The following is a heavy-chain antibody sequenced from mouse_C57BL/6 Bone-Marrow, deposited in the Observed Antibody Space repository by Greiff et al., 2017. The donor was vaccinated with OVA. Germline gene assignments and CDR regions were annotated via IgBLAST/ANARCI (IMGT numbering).Heavy chain of an antibody. CDR2: IDPENGDT. D-gene: IGHD3-3*01. CDR1: GFNIKDDY. J-gene: IGHJ2*01. Sequence: EVHLVESGAELVRPGASVKLSCTASGFNIKDDYMHWVKQRPEQGLEWIGWIDPENGDTEYASKFQGKATITADTSSNTAYLQLSSLTSEDTAVYYCTTGGQGRRGYWGQGTTLTVSS. CDR3: TTGGQGRRGY. V-gene: IGHV14-4*01.